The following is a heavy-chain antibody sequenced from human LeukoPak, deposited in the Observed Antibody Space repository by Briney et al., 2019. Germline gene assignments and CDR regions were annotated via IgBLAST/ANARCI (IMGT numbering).Heavy chain of an antibody. V-gene: IGHV3-74*01. Sequence: PGGSLRLSCAAFGFTLNDYWMHWVRHVPGTGLVWVSYINSDGTNTDYADSVKGRFTIFRDNAKKTLYLQMNSLRAEDTAVYYCARSVGATDYFDYWGQGTLVTVSS. CDR1: GFTLNDYW. D-gene: IGHD1-26*01. CDR2: INSDGTNT. J-gene: IGHJ4*02. CDR3: ARSVGATDYFDY.